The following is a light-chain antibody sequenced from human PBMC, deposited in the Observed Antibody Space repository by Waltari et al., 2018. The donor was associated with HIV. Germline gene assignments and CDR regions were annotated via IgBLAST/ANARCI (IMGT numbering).Light chain of an antibody. V-gene: IGLV1-40*01. CDR3: QSYDSSLRASV. J-gene: IGLJ2*01. CDR2: SDI. CDR1: TSNIGPGYF. Sequence: QSALTQPPSVSGAPGPRVTISSTGNTSNIGPGYFVHWYQHLPGTAPKLLVYSDINRPAGVPDRFSGSKAGTSASLVITGLQAEDEADYYCQSYDSSLRASVFGGGTKLTVL.